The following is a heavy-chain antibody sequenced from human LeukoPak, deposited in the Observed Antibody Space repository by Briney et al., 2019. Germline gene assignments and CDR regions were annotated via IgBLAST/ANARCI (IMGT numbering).Heavy chain of an antibody. CDR2: IYSGGST. Sequence: GGSVRLSCAASGFTVSSNYMSWVRQAPGKGLEWVSVIYSGGSTYYADSVKGRFTISRDNSKNTLYLQMNSLRAEDTAVYYCARVTTVDAFDIWGQGTMVTVSS. CDR3: ARVTTVDAFDI. J-gene: IGHJ3*02. CDR1: GFTVSSNY. D-gene: IGHD4-17*01. V-gene: IGHV3-53*01.